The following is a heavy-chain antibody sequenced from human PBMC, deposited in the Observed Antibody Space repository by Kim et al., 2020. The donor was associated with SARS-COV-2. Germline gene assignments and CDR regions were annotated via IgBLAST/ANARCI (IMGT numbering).Heavy chain of an antibody. CDR2: IKHDGSEK. CDR1: GFVFGTYW. D-gene: IGHD3-10*01. CDR3: AREDYYGSGSSYNPSYYYAMDV. J-gene: IGHJ6*02. Sequence: WGSLRLSCAASGFVFGTYWMTWVRQAPGKGLEWVAKIKHDGSEKYYVDSVKGRFTISRDNAKNSVHLQMNSLRVEDTAVYYCAREDYYGSGSSYNPSYYYAMDVWGQGPTVAVSS. V-gene: IGHV3-7*03.